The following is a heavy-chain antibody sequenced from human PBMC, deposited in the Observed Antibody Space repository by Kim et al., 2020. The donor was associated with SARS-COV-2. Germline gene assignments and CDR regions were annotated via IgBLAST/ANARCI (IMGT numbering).Heavy chain of an antibody. CDR3: ASRIAADANDAFDI. V-gene: IGHV3-48*02. D-gene: IGHD6-13*01. CDR1: GFTFSSYS. CDR2: ISSSSSTI. Sequence: GGSLRLSCAASGFTFSSYSMNWVRQAPGKGLEWVSYISSSSSTIYYADSVKGRFTISRDNAKNSLYLQMNSLRDEDTAVYYCASRIAADANDAFDIWGQGTMVTVSS. J-gene: IGHJ3*02.